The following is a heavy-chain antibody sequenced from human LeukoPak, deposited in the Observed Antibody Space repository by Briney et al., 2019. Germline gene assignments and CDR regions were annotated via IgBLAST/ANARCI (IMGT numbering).Heavy chain of an antibody. V-gene: IGHV4-4*07. CDR2: IYTSGST. CDR1: GGSISSYY. CDR3: ARVETYYDILTGYYWYFDL. D-gene: IGHD3-9*01. Sequence: SETLSLTCTVSGGSISSYYWSWIRQPAGEGLEWIGRIYTSGSTNYNPSLKSRVTMSVDTSKNQFSLKLSSVTAADTAVYYCARVETYYDILTGYYWYFDLWGRGTLVTVSS. J-gene: IGHJ2*01.